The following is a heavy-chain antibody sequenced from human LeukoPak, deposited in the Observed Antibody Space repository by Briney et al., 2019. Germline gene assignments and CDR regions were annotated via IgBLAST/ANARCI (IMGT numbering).Heavy chain of an antibody. Sequence: GGSLRLSCAASGFTFSSYGMHWVRQAPGKGLECVAVIWCDGSNKYYADSVKGRFTISRDNSKNTLYLQMNSLRAEDTAVYYCAKDVGPAYYFDYWGKGTLVTVSS. J-gene: IGHJ4*02. V-gene: IGHV3-30*02. D-gene: IGHD1-26*01. CDR3: AKDVGPAYYFDY. CDR1: GFTFSSYG. CDR2: IWCDGSNK.